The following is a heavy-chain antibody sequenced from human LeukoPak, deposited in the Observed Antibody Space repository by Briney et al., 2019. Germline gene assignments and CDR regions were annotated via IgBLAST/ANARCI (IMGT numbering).Heavy chain of an antibody. V-gene: IGHV1-8*01. J-gene: IGHJ6*02. CDR3: ACSSGWWIRYYYYGMDV. Sequence: ASATVSCTASGYTFTSYDINWVRQATGQGLEWMGWMNPNSGNTGYAQKFQGRVTMTRNTSISTAYMELSSLRSEDTAVYYCACSSGWWIRYYYYGMDVWGQGTTVTVSS. CDR2: MNPNSGNT. D-gene: IGHD6-19*01. CDR1: GYTFTSYD.